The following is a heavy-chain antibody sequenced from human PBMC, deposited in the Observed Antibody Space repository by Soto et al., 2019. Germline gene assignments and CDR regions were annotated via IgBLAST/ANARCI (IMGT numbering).Heavy chain of an antibody. D-gene: IGHD3-3*01. V-gene: IGHV1-18*01. J-gene: IGHJ5*02. CDR2: ISAYNGNT. Sequence: GASVKVSCKASGYTFTSYGISWVRQAPGQGLEWMGWISAYNGNTNYAQKLQGRVTMTTDTSTSTAYMELRSLRSDDTAVYYCARSNLNFWSGYEGIDLSGQGTLVTVSS. CDR1: GYTFTSYG. CDR3: ARSNLNFWSGYEGIDL.